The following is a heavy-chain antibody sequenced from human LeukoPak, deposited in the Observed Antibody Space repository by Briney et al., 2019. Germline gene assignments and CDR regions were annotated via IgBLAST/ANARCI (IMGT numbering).Heavy chain of an antibody. Sequence: ASVKVSCKASGGTFSSYAISWVRQAPGQGLEWMGWISAYNGNTNYAQKLQGRVTMTTDTSTSTAYMELRSLRSDDTAVYYCARAGGWELQGESHGPFDPWGQGTLVTVSS. CDR1: GGTFSSYA. CDR3: ARAGGWELQGESHGPFDP. J-gene: IGHJ5*02. V-gene: IGHV1-18*01. D-gene: IGHD1-26*01. CDR2: ISAYNGNT.